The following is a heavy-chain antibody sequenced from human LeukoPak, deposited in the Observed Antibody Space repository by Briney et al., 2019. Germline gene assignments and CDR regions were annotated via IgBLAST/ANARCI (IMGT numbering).Heavy chain of an antibody. Sequence: KPSETLSLTCTVSGGYISSYYWSWIRQPPGEGLEWIGYVYYTGSTNYNPSLKSRVTISVDTSKNQFSLKLSSVTAADTAVYYCATSNLRFGPFDPWGQGTLVTVSS. CDR3: ATSNLRFGPFDP. J-gene: IGHJ5*02. CDR1: GGYISSYY. D-gene: IGHD5/OR15-5a*01. CDR2: VYYTGST. V-gene: IGHV4-59*01.